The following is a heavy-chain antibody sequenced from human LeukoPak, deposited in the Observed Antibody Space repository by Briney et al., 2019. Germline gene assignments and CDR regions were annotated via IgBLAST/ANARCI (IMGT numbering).Heavy chain of an antibody. J-gene: IGHJ4*02. CDR3: ANAPLASRRSYFDT. V-gene: IGHV3-48*04. Sequence: GGSLRLSCAASGVTFSSINWVRQAPGKGLEWVAYISGSRGTAYYADSVKGRFTISSDDAKTPVFLQMNSLSAEDTAVYYCANAPLASRRSYFDTWGQGAPVVVSA. CDR2: ISGSRGTA. D-gene: IGHD6-6*01. CDR1: GVTFSS.